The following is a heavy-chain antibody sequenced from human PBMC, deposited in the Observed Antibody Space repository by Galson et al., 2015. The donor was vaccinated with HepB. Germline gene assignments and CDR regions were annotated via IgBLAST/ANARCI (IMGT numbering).Heavy chain of an antibody. Sequence: SLRLSCAASGFTFSSYSMNWVRQAPGKGLEWVSSISSSSAYIYYADSVKGRFTISRDNAKNSLFLQMNSLRAEDTAVYYCATASGAYCTSTSCSEYFFDYWGQGTLVTVSS. D-gene: IGHD2-2*01. CDR2: ISSSSAYI. J-gene: IGHJ4*02. CDR1: GFTFSSYS. CDR3: ATASGAYCTSTSCSEYFFDY. V-gene: IGHV3-21*01.